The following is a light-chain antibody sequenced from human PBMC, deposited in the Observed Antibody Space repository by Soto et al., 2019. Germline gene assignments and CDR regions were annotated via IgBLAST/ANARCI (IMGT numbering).Light chain of an antibody. V-gene: IGLV9-49*01. CDR1: SGYSNYK. CDR3: GADHGSGSNFVHVV. J-gene: IGLJ2*01. Sequence: QSVLTQPPSASASLGASVPLTCTRSSGYSNYKGNWYQQRPGKGPRFVMRVGTGGIVGSKGDGIPDRFSVLGSGLNRYLTIKNIQEEDESDYHCGADHGSGSNFVHVVFGGGTKLTVL. CDR2: VGTGGIVG.